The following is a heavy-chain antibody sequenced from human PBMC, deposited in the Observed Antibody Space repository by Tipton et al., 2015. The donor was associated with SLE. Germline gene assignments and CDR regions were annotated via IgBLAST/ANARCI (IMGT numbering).Heavy chain of an antibody. V-gene: IGHV4-34*01. Sequence: LRLSCAADRGSFSYSWWCWIRQPPGRGLEWIGEFTRSGGTNYNPALRSRVSISADSSKNQFSLKLRSMTAADTAVYYCARHEYDFLDWGQGTLVTVSS. J-gene: IGHJ4*02. CDR3: ARHEYDFLD. CDR1: RGSFSYSW. CDR2: FTRSGGT. D-gene: IGHD3-3*01.